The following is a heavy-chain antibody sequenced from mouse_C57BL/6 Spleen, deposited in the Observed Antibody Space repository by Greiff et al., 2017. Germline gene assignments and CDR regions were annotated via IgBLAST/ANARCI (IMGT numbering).Heavy chain of an antibody. J-gene: IGHJ4*01. Sequence: EVMLVESEGGLVQPGSTMKLSCTASGFTFSDYYMAWVRQVPEKGLEWVANINYDGSSTYYLDSLKSRFIISRDNAKNILSLQMRSLQSEDTATYFCARWDVGYAMDYWGQGTSVTVSS. CDR2: INYDGSST. CDR1: GFTFSDYY. CDR3: ARWDVGYAMDY. D-gene: IGHD4-1*01. V-gene: IGHV5-16*01.